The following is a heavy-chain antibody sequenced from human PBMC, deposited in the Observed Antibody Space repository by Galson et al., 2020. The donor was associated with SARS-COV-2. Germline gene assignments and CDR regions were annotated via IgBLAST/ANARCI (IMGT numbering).Heavy chain of an antibody. CDR2: ISYDGSNK. V-gene: IGHV3-30*18. Sequence: GGSLRLSCAASGFTFSSYGMHWVRQAPGKGLEWVAVISYDGSNKYYADSVKGRFTISRDNSKNTLYLQMNSLRAEDTAVYYCAKGPVVVNAIGEYFDFWGQGTLVTVSS. D-gene: IGHD2-21*01. CDR1: GFTFSSYG. J-gene: IGHJ4*02. CDR3: AKGPVVVNAIGEYFDF.